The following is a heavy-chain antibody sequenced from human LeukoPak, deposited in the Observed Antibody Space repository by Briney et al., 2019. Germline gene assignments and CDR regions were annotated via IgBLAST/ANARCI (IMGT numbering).Heavy chain of an antibody. CDR2: IIPILGIA. J-gene: IGHJ5*02. D-gene: IGHD2-2*02. Sequence: ASVKVSCKTSGFTFSNYGISWVRQAPGQGLEWMGRIIPILGIANYAQKFQGRVTITADKSTSTAYMELSSLRSEDTAVYYCARGAVYCSSTSCYRDWFDPWGQGTLVTVSS. V-gene: IGHV1-69*04. CDR3: ARGAVYCSSTSCYRDWFDP. CDR1: GFTFSNYG.